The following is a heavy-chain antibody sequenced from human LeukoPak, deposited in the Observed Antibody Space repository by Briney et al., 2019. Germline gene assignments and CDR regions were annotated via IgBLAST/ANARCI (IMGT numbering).Heavy chain of an antibody. CDR3: ASTIRYSSGWYGTRDWFDP. Sequence: SETLSLTCTVSDDSVSSFYWSWIRQPPGKGLEWIGSIYYSGSTYYNPSLKSRVTISVDTSKNQFSLKLSSVTAADTAVYYCASTIRYSSGWYGTRDWFDPWGQGTLVTVSS. D-gene: IGHD6-19*01. CDR2: IYYSGST. J-gene: IGHJ5*02. CDR1: DDSVSSFY. V-gene: IGHV4-39*01.